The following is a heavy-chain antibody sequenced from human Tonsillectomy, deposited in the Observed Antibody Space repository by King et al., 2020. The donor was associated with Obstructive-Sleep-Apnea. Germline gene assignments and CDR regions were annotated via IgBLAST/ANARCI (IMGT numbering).Heavy chain of an antibody. CDR2: IYYSGST. J-gene: IGHJ4*02. CDR1: GGSINSSSYY. Sequence: LQLQESGPGLVKPSETLSLTCTVSGGSINSSSYYWGWIRQPPGKGLEWIRSIYYSGSTNYNPSLKSRVTISVDTSKNQFSLKLSSVTAADTAVYYWARERVELMNFDYWGQGTLVTVSS. V-gene: IGHV4-39*07. D-gene: IGHD2-15*01. CDR3: ARERVELMNFDY.